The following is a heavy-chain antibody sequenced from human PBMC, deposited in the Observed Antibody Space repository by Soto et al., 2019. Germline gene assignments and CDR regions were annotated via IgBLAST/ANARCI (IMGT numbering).Heavy chain of an antibody. CDR3: ARETVPAGRMDV. D-gene: IGHD2-2*01. CDR2: INHSGST. Sequence: NPSETLSLTCAVYGGSFSGYYWSWIRQPPGKGLEWIGEINHSGSTNYNPSLKSRVTISVDTSKNQFSLKLSSVTAADTAVYYCARETVPAGRMDVWGKGTTVTGSS. J-gene: IGHJ6*03. CDR1: GGSFSGYY. V-gene: IGHV4-34*01.